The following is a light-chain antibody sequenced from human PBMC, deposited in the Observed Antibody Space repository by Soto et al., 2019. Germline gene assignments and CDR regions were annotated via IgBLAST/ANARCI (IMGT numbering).Light chain of an antibody. CDR2: AAS. J-gene: IGKJ1*01. Sequence: EILLTHSPCTLSFSPFXXVSXSFXXSQSVSSTSLAWFQQKPGQPPRLLMFAASSRATGTPDRFSGSGSGTDFTLSISRLDPEDFAMYFCQLYGSASWTFGQGTKVDI. CDR1: QSVSSTS. V-gene: IGKV3-20*01. CDR3: QLYGSASWT.